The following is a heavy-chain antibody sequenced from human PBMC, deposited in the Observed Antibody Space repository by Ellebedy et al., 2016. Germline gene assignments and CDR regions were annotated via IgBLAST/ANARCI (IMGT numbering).Heavy chain of an antibody. CDR2: IYPGDSDT. CDR3: ARPSGKSSVLNDAFNI. V-gene: IGHV5-51*01. CDR1: GYSFTSYW. J-gene: IGHJ3*02. D-gene: IGHD6-19*01. Sequence: GESLKISCKASGYSFTSYWIVWVRQMPGKGLEWMGIIYPGDSDTRYSPSFQCQVTISADKSINTAYLQWSSLKASDTAIYYCARPSGKSSVLNDAFNIWGQGTMVTVSS.